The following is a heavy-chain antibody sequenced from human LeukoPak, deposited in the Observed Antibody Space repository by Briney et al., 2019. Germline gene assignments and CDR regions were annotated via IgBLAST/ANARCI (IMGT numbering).Heavy chain of an antibody. V-gene: IGHV4-61*02. CDR2: IYTSGST. D-gene: IGHD3-10*01. CDR1: GGSISSGSYY. CDR3: ASSYGSGSYPGNYYYYYMDV. J-gene: IGHJ6*03. Sequence: SETLSLTCGVSGGSISSGSYYWSWIRQPAGKGLEWIGRIYTSGSTNYNPSLKSRVTISVDTSKNQFSLKLSSVTAADTAVYYCASSYGSGSYPGNYYYYYMDVWGKGTTVTISS.